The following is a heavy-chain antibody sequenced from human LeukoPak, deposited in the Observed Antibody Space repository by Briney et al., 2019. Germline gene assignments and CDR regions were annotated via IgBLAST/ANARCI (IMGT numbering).Heavy chain of an antibody. V-gene: IGHV3-48*03. CDR3: AELGITMIGGV. CDR1: GFTFNNYA. CDR2: ISSSGSTI. D-gene: IGHD3-10*02. J-gene: IGHJ6*04. Sequence: GGSLRLSCAASGFTFNNYAMTWVRQAPGKGLEWVSYISSSGSTIYYADSVKGRFTISRDNAKNSLYLQMNSLRAEDTAVYYCAELGITMIGGVWGKGTTVTISS.